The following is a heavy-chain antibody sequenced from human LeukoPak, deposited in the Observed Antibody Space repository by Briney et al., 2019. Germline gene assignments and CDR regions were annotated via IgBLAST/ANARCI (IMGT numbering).Heavy chain of an antibody. CDR3: TRDLGDGYNSFFDY. CDR1: GYIFTSFG. V-gene: IGHV1-18*01. CDR2: ISAYNGNR. Sequence: PVASVKVSCKASGYIFTSFGFSWLRQAPGQGLEWMGWISAYNGNRNYAQKFQGRVTMTTDTSTSTAYMDLRSLRSDDTAVYYCTRDLGDGYNSFFDYWGQGTLVIVSS. D-gene: IGHD5-24*01. J-gene: IGHJ4*02.